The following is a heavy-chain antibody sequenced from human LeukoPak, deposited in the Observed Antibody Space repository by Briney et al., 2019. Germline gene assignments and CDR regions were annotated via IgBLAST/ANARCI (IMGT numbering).Heavy chain of an antibody. CDR1: GGSFSGYY. Sequence: SETLSLTCAVYGGSFSGYYWSWIRQPPGKGLEWIGEINHSGSTNYNPSLKSRVTISVDTFKNQFSLKLSSVTAADTAVYYCARVSRDTAMVYLDYWGQGTLVTVSS. CDR3: ARVSRDTAMVYLDY. J-gene: IGHJ4*02. D-gene: IGHD5-18*01. V-gene: IGHV4-34*01. CDR2: INHSGST.